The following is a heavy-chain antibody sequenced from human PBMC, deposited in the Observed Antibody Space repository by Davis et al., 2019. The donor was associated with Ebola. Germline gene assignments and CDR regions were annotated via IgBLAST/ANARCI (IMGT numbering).Heavy chain of an antibody. D-gene: IGHD1-1*01. J-gene: IGHJ4*02. CDR3: AKRRTSVDY. V-gene: IGHV3-7*03. Sequence: GESLKISCAASGFSFSSYWMSWVRQAPGKGLEWVASMNQDGSEKYYVDSVKGRFTISRDNAKNSLYLQMNSLRAEDTAIYYCAKRRTSVDYWGQGTLVTVSS. CDR2: MNQDGSEK. CDR1: GFSFSSYW.